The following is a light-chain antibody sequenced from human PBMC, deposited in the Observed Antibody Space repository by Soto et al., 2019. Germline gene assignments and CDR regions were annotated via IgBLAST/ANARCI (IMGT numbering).Light chain of an antibody. CDR3: QPGFSSPWT. V-gene: IGKV1-39*01. J-gene: IGKJ1*01. CDR2: GAS. Sequence: DIQMTQSPSSLSASVGDRVTIACRASQTVSRFLNWYQQKPGKAPKLLIYGASSLQGGVPSRFNGSESGTDFTLTINNRQPEDFATDACQPGFSSPWTFGQGPEVEIK. CDR1: QTVSRF.